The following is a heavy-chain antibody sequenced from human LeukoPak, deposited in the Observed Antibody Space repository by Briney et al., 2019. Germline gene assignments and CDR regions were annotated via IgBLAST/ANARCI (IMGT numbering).Heavy chain of an antibody. V-gene: IGHV3-74*01. CDR2: INRDASSI. CDR1: GFTFSTYW. CDR3: ARVHPGSSLLIGEIDS. Sequence: GGSLRLSCAASGFTFSTYWMHWVRQAPGKGLVWVSRINRDASSIAYADSVQGRFTISRDNAKNTLYLQMNSLRAEDTAVYCCARVHPGSSLLIGEIDSWGQGTLVTVSS. J-gene: IGHJ5*01. D-gene: IGHD6-13*01.